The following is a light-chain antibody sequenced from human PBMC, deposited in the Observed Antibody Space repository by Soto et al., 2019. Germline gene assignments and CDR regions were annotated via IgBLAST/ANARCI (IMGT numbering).Light chain of an antibody. Sequence: EIVMTQSPATLSVSPGERATLSCRASQRVSSNLAWYQQKPGQAPRLLIYGASTRATGIPARFSGSGSGTAVTLTIRLLQSDDCAVYYCQQYNNWHPITFGQGTKLEIK. CDR1: QRVSSN. CDR2: GAS. J-gene: IGKJ2*01. CDR3: QQYNNWHPIT. V-gene: IGKV3-15*01.